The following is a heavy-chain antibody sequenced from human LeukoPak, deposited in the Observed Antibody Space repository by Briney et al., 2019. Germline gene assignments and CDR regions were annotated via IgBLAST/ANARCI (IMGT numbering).Heavy chain of an antibody. J-gene: IGHJ4*02. CDR1: VSTVSSYA. CDR3: ARDRYYYDSSFDY. D-gene: IGHD3-22*01. CDR2: MVPTFGTA. Sequence: GSSVTLSFTASVSTVSSYAISWVRQSPGQGLGWMGGMVPTFGTANYAQKFQGRVTIATDESTSTAYMELSSLRSEDTAVYYCARDRYYYDSSFDYWGQGTLVTVSS. V-gene: IGHV1-69*05.